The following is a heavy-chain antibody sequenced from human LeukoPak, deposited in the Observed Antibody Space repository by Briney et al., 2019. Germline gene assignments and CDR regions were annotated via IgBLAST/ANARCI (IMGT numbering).Heavy chain of an antibody. J-gene: IGHJ4*02. CDR3: ATDSSSRPETY. CDR1: GFIVSNNY. D-gene: IGHD6-6*01. CDR2: VNTGGST. V-gene: IGHV3-66*01. Sequence: GGSLRLSCAASGFIVSNNYMIWVRQAPGKGLEWVSLVNTGGSTYYADSVKDRFTISRDNSKNTLYLQMTRLRAEDTAVYYGATDSSSRPETYWGQGTRVTVSA.